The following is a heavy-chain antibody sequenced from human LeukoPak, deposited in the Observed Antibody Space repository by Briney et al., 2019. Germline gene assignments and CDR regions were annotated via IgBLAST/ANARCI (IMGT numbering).Heavy chain of an antibody. V-gene: IGHV3-23*01. CDR1: GFSFRDYP. D-gene: IGHD6-13*01. CDR3: AKGGIAAAGTIDY. CDR2: ISAGADVI. J-gene: IGHJ4*02. Sequence: GGSLRLSCEAAGFSFRDYPMGWVRRASGKRLEWVSGISAGADVIFYADPVKGRFTISRDNSKNTLYLQMNSLGAEDTAVYYCAKGGIAAAGTIDYWGQGTLVTVSS.